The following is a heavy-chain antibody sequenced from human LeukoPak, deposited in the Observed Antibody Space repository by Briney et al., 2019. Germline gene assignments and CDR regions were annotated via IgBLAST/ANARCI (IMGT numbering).Heavy chain of an antibody. J-gene: IGHJ4*02. D-gene: IGHD4-17*01. V-gene: IGHV4-59*08. Sequence: SETLSLTCTVSGVSISSYYWSWIRQPPGKGLEWIGYIYYSGSTNYNPSLRSRVTISVDTSKNQFSLKLSSVPAADTAVYYCARGGNYGDYDGYFDYWGQGTLVTVSS. CDR3: ARGGNYGDYDGYFDY. CDR1: GVSISSYY. CDR2: IYYSGST.